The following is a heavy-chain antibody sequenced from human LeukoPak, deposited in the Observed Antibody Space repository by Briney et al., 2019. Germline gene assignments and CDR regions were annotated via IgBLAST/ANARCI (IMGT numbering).Heavy chain of an antibody. CDR3: AREHRSSKYFDS. CDR1: GGSIAVNHYY. V-gene: IGHV4-39*02. CDR2: GLYTGNT. J-gene: IGHJ4*02. D-gene: IGHD6-6*01. Sequence: MSSETLSLTCSVSGGSIAVNHYYWGWIRQPPGKGLEWIGSGLYTGNTYSNPSLRSRVTISVDTSKNEFSLKMNSVTAADTAVYYCAREHRSSKYFDSWGQGALMIVSS.